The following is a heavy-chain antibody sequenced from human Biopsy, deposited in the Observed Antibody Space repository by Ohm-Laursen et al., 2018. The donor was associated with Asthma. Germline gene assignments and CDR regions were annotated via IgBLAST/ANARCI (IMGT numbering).Heavy chain of an antibody. CDR1: GFAVSRDY. V-gene: IGHV3-53*01. CDR2: IYSGGTS. CDR3: VKDTVEDRGGYYTFDV. D-gene: IGHD3-22*01. Sequence: SLRLSCAASGFAVSRDYMFWARQAPGKGLEWVSVIYSGGTSHTADSVRGRFTISRDYSKNTLYLQMHSLRAEDTAVYYCVKDTVEDRGGYYTFDVWGQGTKVTVSS. J-gene: IGHJ3*01.